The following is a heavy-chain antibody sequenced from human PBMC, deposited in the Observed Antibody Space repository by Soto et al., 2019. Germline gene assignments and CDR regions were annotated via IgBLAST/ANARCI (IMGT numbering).Heavy chain of an antibody. J-gene: IGHJ5*02. CDR3: AREPMYNWNDRGWFDP. V-gene: IGHV3-21*01. D-gene: IGHD1-20*01. Sequence: GGSMILSCAASGFTFSSYIMNLVRPAPGKGLEWVSSISSSSSYIYYADSVKGRFTISRDNAKNSLYLQMNSLRAEDTAVYYCAREPMYNWNDRGWFDPWGQGTLVTVSS. CDR2: ISSSSSYI. CDR1: GFTFSSYI.